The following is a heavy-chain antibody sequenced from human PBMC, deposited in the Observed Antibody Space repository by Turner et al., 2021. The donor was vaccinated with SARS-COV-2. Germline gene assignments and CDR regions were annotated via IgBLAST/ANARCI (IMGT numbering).Heavy chain of an antibody. Sequence: EVQLVESGGGLVQPGWSLRLSCAASGFTFDDYAMHWVRQAPGKGLEWVSGISWNSGGIGYADSVKGRFTISRDNAKNSLYLQMSSLRAEDTALYYCAKDIGPLVSGSYHDYWGQGTLVTVSS. CDR2: ISWNSGGI. D-gene: IGHD1-26*01. V-gene: IGHV3-9*01. J-gene: IGHJ4*02. CDR1: GFTFDDYA. CDR3: AKDIGPLVSGSYHDY.